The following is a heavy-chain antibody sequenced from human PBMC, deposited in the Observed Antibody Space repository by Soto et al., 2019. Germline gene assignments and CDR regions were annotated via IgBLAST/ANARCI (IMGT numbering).Heavy chain of an antibody. CDR1: GGTFNSYV. V-gene: IGHV1-69*01. J-gene: IGHJ4*02. CDR2: IIPFFGTA. Sequence: QVQLVQSGAEVKKPGSSVKVSCKASGGTFNSYVINWVRQAPGQGLEWMGGIIPFFGTAEYAQKFQGRVTITADEAASTAYMELSSLKPGDTAVYYCAGTHFDTSGYYQSAIEYCGQGTQVSVAS. CDR3: AGTHFDTSGYYQSAIEY. D-gene: IGHD3-22*01.